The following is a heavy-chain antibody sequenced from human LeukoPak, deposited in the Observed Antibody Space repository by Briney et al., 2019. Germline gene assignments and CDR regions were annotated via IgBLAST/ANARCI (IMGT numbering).Heavy chain of an antibody. D-gene: IGHD2-15*01. V-gene: IGHV3-23*01. J-gene: IGHJ4*02. CDR2: ISGSGDRT. CDR3: AKRGDMAPFDY. Sequence: VRQXXXXXLEXVSGISGSGDRTYYADSVKGRFTISRDNSKNTLYLQVNSLRAEDSAIYYCAKRGDMAPFDYWGQGTLVTVSS.